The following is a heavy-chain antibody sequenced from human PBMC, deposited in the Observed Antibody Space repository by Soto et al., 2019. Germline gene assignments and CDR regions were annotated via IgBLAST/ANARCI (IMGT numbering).Heavy chain of an antibody. V-gene: IGHV3-30*18. J-gene: IGHJ4*02. CDR3: AKDRPYSGYDLTYYFDY. CDR2: ISYDGSNK. CDR1: GFTFSSYG. Sequence: QVQLVESGGGVVQPGRSLRLSCAASGFTFSSYGMHWVRQAPGKGLEWVAVISYDGSNKYYADSVKGRFTISRDNSKNTLYLHMNSLRAEETAVYYCAKDRPYSGYDLTYYFDYWGQGTLVTVSS. D-gene: IGHD5-12*01.